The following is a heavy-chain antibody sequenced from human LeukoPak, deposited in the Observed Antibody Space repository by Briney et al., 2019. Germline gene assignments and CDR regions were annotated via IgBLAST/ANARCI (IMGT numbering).Heavy chain of an antibody. J-gene: IGHJ5*02. CDR1: GDSISGTNW. V-gene: IGHV4-4*02. D-gene: IGHD1-26*01. CDR3: ARDNSLARKVGAITYNWFDP. Sequence: SETLSLTCAVSGDSISGTNWWSWVRQSPGKGLEWIGEMYHTGSSNYNPSLKSRVTISVDKSKNQFSLRLSSVTAADTAVYYCARDNSLARKVGAITYNWFDPWGQGTLVTVSS. CDR2: MYHTGSS.